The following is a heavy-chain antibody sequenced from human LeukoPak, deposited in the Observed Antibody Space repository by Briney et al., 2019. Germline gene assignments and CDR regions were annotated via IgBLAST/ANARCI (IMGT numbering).Heavy chain of an antibody. Sequence: GGSLRLSCAPSGFTFSDYSMNWVRQAPGKGLEWVASISTVSTHTFYADSVKGRFTISRDNVRNSLYLQMSSLGAEDTAVYYCARDGSGFYLYNYMDVWGKGTTVTVSS. CDR2: ISTVSTHT. CDR1: GFTFSDYS. CDR3: ARDGSGFYLYNYMDV. D-gene: IGHD6-25*01. V-gene: IGHV3-21*01. J-gene: IGHJ6*03.